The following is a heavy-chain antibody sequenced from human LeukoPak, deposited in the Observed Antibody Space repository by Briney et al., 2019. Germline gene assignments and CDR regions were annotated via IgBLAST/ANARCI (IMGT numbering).Heavy chain of an antibody. CDR3: ASLIRQGHYAMDV. Sequence: KPSETLSLTCTVSGGSISNYSWSWIRQPAGKGLEWIGRISSSGSTNYNPSLKSRVTVSVDTSKNQFSLELNSVTAADTAVYYCASLIRQGHYAMDVWAKGPWSPSP. J-gene: IGHJ6*02. CDR1: GGSISNYS. CDR2: ISSSGST. V-gene: IGHV4-4*07.